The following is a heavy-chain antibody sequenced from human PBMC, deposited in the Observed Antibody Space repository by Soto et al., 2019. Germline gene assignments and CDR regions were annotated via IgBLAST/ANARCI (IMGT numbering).Heavy chain of an antibody. CDR2: IRAYNGNT. Sequence: GASVKVSCKASGYTFTSYSISWVRQAPGQGLEWMGWIRAYNGNTNYAQKLQGRVTMTTDTSTSTAYMELRSLRSDDTAVYYCARSYYDFWSGYYTGWFDPWGQGTLVTVSS. CDR3: ARSYYDFWSGYYTGWFDP. V-gene: IGHV1-18*01. D-gene: IGHD3-3*01. J-gene: IGHJ5*02. CDR1: GYTFTSYS.